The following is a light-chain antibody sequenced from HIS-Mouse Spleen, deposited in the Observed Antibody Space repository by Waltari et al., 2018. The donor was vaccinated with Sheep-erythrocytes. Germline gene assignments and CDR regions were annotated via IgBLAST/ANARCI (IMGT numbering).Light chain of an antibody. CDR3: YSTDSSGNGV. V-gene: IGLV3-10*01. CDR1: ALPKKY. J-gene: IGLJ2*01. Sequence: SYELTQPPSVSVSPGQTARITCSGDALPKKYAYWYQQKSGQAPVLVIYEASKRPSGIPDGFSGSSSGTMATLTISGAQVEDEADYYCYSTDSSGNGVFGGGTKLTVL. CDR2: EAS.